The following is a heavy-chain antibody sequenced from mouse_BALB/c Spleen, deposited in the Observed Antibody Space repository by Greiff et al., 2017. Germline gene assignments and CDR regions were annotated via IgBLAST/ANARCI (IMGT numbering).Heavy chain of an antibody. V-gene: IGHV1-69*02. CDR2: IYPSDSYT. CDR1: GYTFTSYW. Sequence: VQLQQSGAELVRPGASVKLSCKASGYTFTSYWINWVKQRPGQGLEWIGNIYPSDSYTNYNQKFKDKATLTVDKSSSTAYMQLSSPTSEDSAVYYCTSLAWFAYWGQGTLVTVSA. CDR3: TSLAWFAY. J-gene: IGHJ3*01.